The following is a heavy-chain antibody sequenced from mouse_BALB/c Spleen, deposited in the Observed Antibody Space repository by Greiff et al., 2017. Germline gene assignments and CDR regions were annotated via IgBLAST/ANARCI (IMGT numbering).Heavy chain of an antibody. CDR3: AREITTATNYYAMDY. D-gene: IGHD1-2*01. CDR2: ISYDGSN. CDR1: GYSITSGYY. J-gene: IGHJ4*01. V-gene: IGHV3-6*02. Sequence: EVKLMESGPGLVKPSQSLSLTCSVTGYSITSGYYWNWIRQFPGNKLEWMGYISYDGSNNYNPSLKNRISITRDTSKNQFFLKLNSVTTEDTATYYCAREITTATNYYAMDYWGQGTSVTVSS.